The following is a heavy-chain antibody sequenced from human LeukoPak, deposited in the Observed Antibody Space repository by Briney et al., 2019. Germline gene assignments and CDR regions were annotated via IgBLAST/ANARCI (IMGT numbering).Heavy chain of an antibody. CDR1: GVSISSYC. J-gene: IGHJ5*02. V-gene: IGHV4-59*01. CDR3: AREPGFDSSGYLNWFDP. CDR2: ISYSGST. Sequence: SETLSLICTVSGVSISSYCWSWIRQPPGKGLEWIACISYSGSTKYNPSLKSRVTISVDTSKNQLSLKLSSVTAADTAVYYCAREPGFDSSGYLNWFDPWGQGRLVTVSS. D-gene: IGHD3-22*01.